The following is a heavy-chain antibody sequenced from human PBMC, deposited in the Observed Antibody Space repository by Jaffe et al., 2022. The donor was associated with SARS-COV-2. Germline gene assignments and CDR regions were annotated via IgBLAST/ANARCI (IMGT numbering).Heavy chain of an antibody. V-gene: IGHV3-30*18. D-gene: IGHD3-3*01. J-gene: IGHJ6*02. CDR3: AKSLHGGLRLDYYGMDV. CDR2: ISYDGSNK. CDR1: GFTFSSYG. Sequence: QVQLVESGGGVVQPGRSLRLSCAASGFTFSSYGMHWVRQAPGKGLEWVAVISYDGSNKYYADSVKGRFTISRDNSKNTLYLQMNSLRAEDTAVYYCAKSLHGGLRLDYYGMDVWGQGTTVTVSS.